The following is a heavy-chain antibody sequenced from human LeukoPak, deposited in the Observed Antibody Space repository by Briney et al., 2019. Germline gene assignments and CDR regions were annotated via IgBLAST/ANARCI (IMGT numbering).Heavy chain of an antibody. CDR3: ASAGWQVLDY. J-gene: IGHJ4*02. D-gene: IGHD2-15*01. Sequence: GSLRLCCAASGFTFSSYWMHWVRPAPGKRLLWVSRIYSDGSATNYADSVKGRFTISRDNAKNTLYLQMNNLRVEDTAVYYCASAGWQVLDYWGQGTLVSVSS. V-gene: IGHV3-74*01. CDR1: GFTFSSYW. CDR2: IYSDGSAT.